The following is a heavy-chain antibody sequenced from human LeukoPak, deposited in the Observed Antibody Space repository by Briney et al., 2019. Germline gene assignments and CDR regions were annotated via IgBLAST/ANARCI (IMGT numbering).Heavy chain of an antibody. CDR1: GGSISSSNW. V-gene: IGHV4-4*02. CDR3: AKDHGQNNWFGP. J-gene: IGHJ5*02. Sequence: PSETLSLTCAVAGGSISSSNWWSWVRQPPGKGLEGIGVIYHSGSTNYNQSLKSRVTISVDKSKNPFSLNLSSVTAADTAVYYCAKDHGQNNWFGPWGQGPLVPVSS. CDR2: IYHSGST.